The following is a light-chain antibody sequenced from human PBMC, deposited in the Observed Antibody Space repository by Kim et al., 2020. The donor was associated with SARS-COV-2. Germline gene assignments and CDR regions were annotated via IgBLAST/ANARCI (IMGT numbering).Light chain of an antibody. CDR3: QAWDSSTVV. CDR1: KLGDKY. J-gene: IGLJ3*02. Sequence: SYELTQPPSVSVSQGQTASITCSGAKLGDKYACWYQQKPGQSPVLVIYHDSKRPSGLPERFSGPNSGKTATLTIRGTQAMDEADYYCQAWDSSTVVFGGG. CDR2: HDS. V-gene: IGLV3-1*01.